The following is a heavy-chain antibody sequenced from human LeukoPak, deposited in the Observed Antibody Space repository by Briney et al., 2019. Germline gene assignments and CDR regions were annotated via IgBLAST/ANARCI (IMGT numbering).Heavy chain of an antibody. CDR2: IKSKTDGGTT. V-gene: IGHV3-15*01. J-gene: IGHJ6*03. D-gene: IGHD6-13*01. CDR1: GFTFSNAW. Sequence: GGFLRLSCAASGFTFSNAWMSWVRQAPGKGLEWVGRIKSKTDGGTTDYAAPVKGRFTISRDDSKNTLYLQMNSLKTEDTAVYYCTTDPPPVIAAAGTEWGDYYYYYMDVWGKGTTITVSS. CDR3: TTDPPPVIAAAGTEWGDYYYYYMDV.